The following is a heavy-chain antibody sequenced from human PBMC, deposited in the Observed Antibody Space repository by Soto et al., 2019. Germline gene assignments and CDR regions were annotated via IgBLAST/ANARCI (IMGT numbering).Heavy chain of an antibody. D-gene: IGHD3-10*01. CDR1: GYTFTGYY. J-gene: IGHJ5*02. V-gene: IGHV1-2*02. CDR2: INPNSGGT. CDR3: ARDIIWFGEENWFDP. Sequence: ASVKVSCKASGYTFTGYYMHWVRQAPGQGLEWMGWINPNSGGTNYAQKFQGRVTMTRDTSISTAYMELSRLRSDDTAVYYCARDIIWFGEENWFDPWGQGTLVTVSS.